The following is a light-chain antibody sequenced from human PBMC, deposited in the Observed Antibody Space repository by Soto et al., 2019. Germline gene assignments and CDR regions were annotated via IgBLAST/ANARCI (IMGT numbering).Light chain of an antibody. J-gene: IGKJ3*01. Sequence: IQLTQSPSSLSASVGDRVIMTCRASQGISSYLAWYQQKPGKAPTLLIYAASTLETGVPSRFSGGGSGTEFNLTICSLQPEEFATYYCQQLNIYPFTFGPGTKVDI. CDR1: QGISSY. CDR3: QQLNIYPFT. CDR2: AAS. V-gene: IGKV1-9*01.